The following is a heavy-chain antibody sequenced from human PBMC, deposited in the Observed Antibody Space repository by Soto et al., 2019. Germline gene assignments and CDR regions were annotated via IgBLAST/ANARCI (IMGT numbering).Heavy chain of an antibody. CDR1: GFTFSNYA. CDR2: VSGSGAST. CDR3: AKDNYDILTDYYGSVDY. D-gene: IGHD3-9*01. Sequence: GGSLRLSCAASGFTFSNYALSWVRQAPGKGLEWVSSVSGSGASTYYADSVKGRFTISRDNSKNTLYLQMNSLRAEDTAVYYCAKDNYDILTDYYGSVDYWGQGTLVTVSS. V-gene: IGHV3-23*01. J-gene: IGHJ4*02.